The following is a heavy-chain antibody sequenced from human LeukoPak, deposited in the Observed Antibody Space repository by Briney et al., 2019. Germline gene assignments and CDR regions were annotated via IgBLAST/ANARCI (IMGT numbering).Heavy chain of an antibody. Sequence: SVKVSCKAPGGSFGRYAISWVRQAPGQGLEWMGGIVPILGTANYAQKFQGGVTITADDSTGTAYMELTSLRSADTAVYYCARSQGYSYGSSYWGRGTLVTVSS. CDR3: ARSQGYSYGSSY. V-gene: IGHV1-69*13. J-gene: IGHJ4*02. D-gene: IGHD5-18*01. CDR1: GGSFGRYA. CDR2: IVPILGTA.